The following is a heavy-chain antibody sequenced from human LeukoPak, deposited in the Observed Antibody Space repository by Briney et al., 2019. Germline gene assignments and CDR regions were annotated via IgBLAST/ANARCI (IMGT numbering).Heavy chain of an antibody. CDR3: ARDRGSGIAYFDY. V-gene: IGHV1-3*01. D-gene: IGHD3-10*01. CDR1: GYTVSDHS. CDR2: INAGNGNT. J-gene: IGHJ4*02. Sequence: ASVKVSCKASGYTVSDHSMNWVRQAPGQRLEWMGWINAGNGNTKYSQKFQGRVTITRDTSASTAYMELSSLRSEDTAVYYCARDRGSGIAYFDYWGQGTLVTVSS.